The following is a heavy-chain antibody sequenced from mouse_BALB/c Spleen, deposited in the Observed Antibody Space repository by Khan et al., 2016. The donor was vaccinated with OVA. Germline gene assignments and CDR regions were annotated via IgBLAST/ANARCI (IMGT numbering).Heavy chain of an antibody. D-gene: IGHD2-14*01. Sequence: QIQLVQSGPELKKPGETVKISCKASGYTFTNYGMNWVKQAPGKGLKWMGWINTYTGEPTYADDFKGRFAFSLETSASTAYLQINNLKNEDTATYFCARVRYNGTMDYWGQGTSVTSSS. V-gene: IGHV9-3-1*01. CDR1: GYTFTNYG. CDR2: INTYTGEP. CDR3: ARVRYNGTMDY. J-gene: IGHJ4*01.